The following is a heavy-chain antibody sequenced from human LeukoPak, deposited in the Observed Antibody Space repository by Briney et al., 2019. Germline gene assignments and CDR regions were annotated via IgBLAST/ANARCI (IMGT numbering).Heavy chain of an antibody. CDR3: AKAGARGNVNWFDS. CDR1: GFTFSIYA. Sequence: GGSLRLSCAASGFTFSIYAMSWVRRAPGKGLEWVSAISGSGGTAYYADSVKGRFTISRDNSKNTLYLQMNNLRGEDTAVYYCAKAGARGNVNWFDSWGQGTLVTVSS. D-gene: IGHD1-1*01. V-gene: IGHV3-23*01. J-gene: IGHJ5*01. CDR2: ISGSGGTA.